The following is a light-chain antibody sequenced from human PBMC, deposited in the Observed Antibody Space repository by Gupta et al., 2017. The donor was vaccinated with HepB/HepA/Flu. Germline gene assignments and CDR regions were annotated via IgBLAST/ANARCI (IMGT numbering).Light chain of an antibody. Sequence: DIQMTQSPSALSASVGDRVTITCRASQSINNWLAWYQQKPGKAPKLLFFKTSNLQSGVPSRCSGSGSGTEFTLTISSLEPDDFATYYCQHYSSYSISFGQGTKLEIK. CDR3: QHYSSYSIS. J-gene: IGKJ2*03. CDR1: QSINNW. CDR2: KTS. V-gene: IGKV1-5*03.